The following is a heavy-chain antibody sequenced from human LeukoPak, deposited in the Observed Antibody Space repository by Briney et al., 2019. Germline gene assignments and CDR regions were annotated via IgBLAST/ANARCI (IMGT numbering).Heavy chain of an antibody. Sequence: GGSLRLSCAASGFTFSSYTMSWVRQAPGKGLGWVLGFSGSGGSTYYADSMKGRFTISRDNSKNTLYLQMNSLRAEDTAVYYCAKDLDMMIVVGDAIDIWGQGTMVTVSS. V-gene: IGHV3-23*01. J-gene: IGHJ3*02. D-gene: IGHD3-22*01. CDR1: GFTFSSYT. CDR3: AKDLDMMIVVGDAIDI. CDR2: FSGSGGST.